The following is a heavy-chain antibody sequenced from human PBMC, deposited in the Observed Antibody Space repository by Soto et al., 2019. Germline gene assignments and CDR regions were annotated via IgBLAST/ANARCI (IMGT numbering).Heavy chain of an antibody. D-gene: IGHD1-26*01. Sequence: PGGSLRLSCAASGFTFSSYAISWVRQAPGKGLEWVSVISGSGGSTYYADSVKGRFTISRDNSKNTLYLQMNSLRAEDTAVYYCAKRAWGYFYFDYWGQGTLVTVSS. J-gene: IGHJ4*02. CDR1: GFTFSSYA. CDR3: AKRAWGYFYFDY. CDR2: ISGSGGST. V-gene: IGHV3-23*01.